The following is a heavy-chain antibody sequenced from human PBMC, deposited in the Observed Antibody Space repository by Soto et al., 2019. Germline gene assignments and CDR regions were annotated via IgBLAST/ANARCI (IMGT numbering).Heavy chain of an antibody. CDR1: GGSISSNY. CDR3: ARYRREAVAGYTPDN. CDR2: VYNSGST. V-gene: IGHV4-59*01. D-gene: IGHD6-13*01. Sequence: QVQLQESGPGLVKASETLSLTCTVSGGSISSNYWTWIRQPPGKGLEWIGYVYNSGSTNYNPSLKSRVTISEDTSKCQFSLKVNSMTAADTAVYYCARYRREAVAGYTPDNWGQGILVTVSS. J-gene: IGHJ4*02.